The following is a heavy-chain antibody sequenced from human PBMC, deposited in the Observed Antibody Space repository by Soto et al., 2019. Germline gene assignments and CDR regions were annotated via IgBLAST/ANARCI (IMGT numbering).Heavy chain of an antibody. Sequence: PSETLPLTCIVSGSSISSYYCSWIRQPPKKGLEWIGYIYYSGSTNYNPSLKSRITISVDTSKHQFSQKLNSVTAADTAVYYCARSREWFGPQYYFDYWGQGTLVTVSS. CDR2: IYYSGST. D-gene: IGHD3-10*01. CDR1: GSSISSYY. V-gene: IGHV4-59*08. CDR3: ARSREWFGPQYYFDY. J-gene: IGHJ4*02.